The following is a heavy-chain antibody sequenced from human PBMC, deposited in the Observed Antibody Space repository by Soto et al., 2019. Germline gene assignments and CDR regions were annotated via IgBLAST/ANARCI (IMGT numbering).Heavy chain of an antibody. CDR3: ARHGYSYGPPDY. J-gene: IGHJ4*02. V-gene: IGHV4-59*08. Sequence: SETLSLTCTVSGGSISGYYWSWLRQPPGKGLEWIGYIYNIGSTNYNPSLKSRVTISVDTSKNQFSLKLSTVTAADTAVYYCARHGYSYGPPDYWGQGTLVTVSS. CDR1: GGSISGYY. D-gene: IGHD5-18*01. CDR2: IYNIGST.